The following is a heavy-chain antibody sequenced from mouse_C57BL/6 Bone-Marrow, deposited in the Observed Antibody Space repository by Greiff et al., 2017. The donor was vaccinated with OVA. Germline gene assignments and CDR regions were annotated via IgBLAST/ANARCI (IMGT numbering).Heavy chain of an antibody. CDR1: GFTFSSYT. V-gene: IGHV5-9*01. CDR2: ISGGGGNT. CDR3: ARPDPPFAY. J-gene: IGHJ3*01. Sequence: EVQGVESGGGLVKPGGSLKLSCAASGFTFSSYTMSWVRQTPEKRLEWVATISGGGGNTYYPDSVKGRFTISRDNAKNTLYLQMSSLRSEDTALYYCARPDPPFAYWGQGTLVTVSA.